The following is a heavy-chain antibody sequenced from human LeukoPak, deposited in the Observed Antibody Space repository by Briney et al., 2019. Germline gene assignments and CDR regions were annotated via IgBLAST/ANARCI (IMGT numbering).Heavy chain of an antibody. CDR3: AKDLKWDYYDSSGYYGYLY. Sequence: GGSLRLSCAASGFTFSSYAMSWVRQAPGKGLEWVSAISGSGGSTYYADSVKGRFTISRDNSKSTLYLQMNSLRAEDTAVYYCAKDLKWDYYDSSGYYGYLYWGQGTLVTVSS. V-gene: IGHV3-23*01. CDR2: ISGSGGST. D-gene: IGHD3-22*01. CDR1: GFTFSSYA. J-gene: IGHJ4*02.